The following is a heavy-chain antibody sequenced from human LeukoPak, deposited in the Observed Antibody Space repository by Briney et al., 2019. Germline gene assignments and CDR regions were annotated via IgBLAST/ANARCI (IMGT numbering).Heavy chain of an antibody. CDR2: MPHDGRVK. J-gene: IGHJ4*02. D-gene: IGHD3-3*01. V-gene: IGHV3-7*01. Sequence: GGSLRLSCAASGFTFTAHWMAWARQAPGKGLEWVANMPHDGRVKYYVDSVKGRFTISRDNSKNSLFLQMNSLRAEDTGVYYCARSAGEWRGLDHWGQGTRATVSS. CDR3: ARSAGEWRGLDH. CDR1: GFTFTAHW.